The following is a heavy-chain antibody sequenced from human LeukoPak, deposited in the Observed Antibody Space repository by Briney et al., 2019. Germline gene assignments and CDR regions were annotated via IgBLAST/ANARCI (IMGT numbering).Heavy chain of an antibody. CDR3: ARDCSSTSCYRDY. V-gene: IGHV3-48*01. J-gene: IGHJ4*02. CDR1: GFTFSSYS. CDR2: ISSTSSTI. Sequence: PGGSLRLSCAASGFTFSSYSMNWVRQAPGKGLEWVSYISSTSSTIYYADSVKGRFTISRDNAKNSLYLEMNSLRAEDTAIYYCARDCSSTSCYRDYWGQGTLVTVSS. D-gene: IGHD2-2*01.